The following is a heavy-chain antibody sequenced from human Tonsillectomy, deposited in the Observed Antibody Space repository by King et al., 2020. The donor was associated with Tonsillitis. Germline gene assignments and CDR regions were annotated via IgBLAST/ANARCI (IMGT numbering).Heavy chain of an antibody. V-gene: IGHV4-4*07. Sequence: VQLQESGPGLVKPSETLSLTCTVSGGSFSSYYWSWIRQPAGKGLEWVGRLYSNGNTNYNPSLESRVTMSVDTSKNQFSQKLTSLTAADTAVYFCARVNSGWYFDYWGQGALVTVSS. CDR2: LYSNGNT. CDR3: ARVNSGWYFDY. CDR1: GGSFSSYY. D-gene: IGHD6-19*01. J-gene: IGHJ4*02.